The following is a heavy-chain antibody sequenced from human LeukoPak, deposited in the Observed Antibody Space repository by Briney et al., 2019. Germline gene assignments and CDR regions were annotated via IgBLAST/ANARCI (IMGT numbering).Heavy chain of an antibody. V-gene: IGHV1-2*02. D-gene: IGHD4-11*01. CDR1: GYTFTSYG. CDR3: ARPHTVLYNWFDP. CDR2: INPNSGGT. Sequence: ASVKVSCKASGYTFTSYGISWVRQAPGQGLEWMGWINPNSGGTNYAQKFQGRVTMTRDTSISTAYMELSRLRSDDTAVYYCARPHTVLYNWFDPWGQGTLVTVSS. J-gene: IGHJ5*02.